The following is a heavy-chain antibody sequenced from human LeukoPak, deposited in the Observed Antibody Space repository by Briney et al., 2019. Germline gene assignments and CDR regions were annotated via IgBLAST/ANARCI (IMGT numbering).Heavy chain of an antibody. CDR2: FDPEDGET. Sequence: ASVKVSCKVSGYTLTELSMHWVRQAPGKGLEWMGGFDPEDGETIYAQKFQGRVTMTEDTSTDTAYMELSSLRSEDTAVYYCATGGYSSGRYNWFDPWGQGTLVTVSS. D-gene: IGHD6-19*01. CDR3: ATGGYSSGRYNWFDP. CDR1: GYTLTELS. J-gene: IGHJ5*02. V-gene: IGHV1-24*01.